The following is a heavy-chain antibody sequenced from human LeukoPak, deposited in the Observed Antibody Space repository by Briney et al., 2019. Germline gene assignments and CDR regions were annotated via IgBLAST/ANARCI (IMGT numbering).Heavy chain of an antibody. V-gene: IGHV3-23*01. CDR3: AKLSRIGNVDY. CDR1: GFTFSSYA. D-gene: IGHD3-3*02. Sequence: GGSLRLSCAASGFTFSSYAMSWVRQAPGKGLEWVSGVTKSGGGTEPADSVKGRVSISRDNSKNTLYLQMNSLRAEDTALYYCAKLSRIGNVDYWGQGTLVTVSS. CDR2: VTKSGGGT. J-gene: IGHJ4*02.